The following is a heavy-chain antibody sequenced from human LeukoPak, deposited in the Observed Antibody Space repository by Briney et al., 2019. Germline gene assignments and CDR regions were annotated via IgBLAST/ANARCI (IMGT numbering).Heavy chain of an antibody. Sequence: SVKVSCKASGYTFTGYYMHWVRQAPGQGLEWMGGIIPIFGTANYAQKFQGRVTITTDESTSTAYMELSSLRSEDTAVYYCARGGFDFWSGYSLYYFDYWGQGTLVTVSS. J-gene: IGHJ4*02. CDR1: GYTFTGYY. CDR3: ARGGFDFWSGYSLYYFDY. CDR2: IIPIFGTA. V-gene: IGHV1-69*05. D-gene: IGHD3-3*01.